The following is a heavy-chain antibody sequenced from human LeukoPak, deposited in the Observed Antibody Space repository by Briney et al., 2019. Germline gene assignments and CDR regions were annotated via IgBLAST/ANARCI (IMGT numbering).Heavy chain of an antibody. J-gene: IGHJ4*02. CDR3: ARAYYGSGSFDY. V-gene: IGHV4-34*01. CDR2: INHSGST. D-gene: IGHD3-10*01. CDR1: GGSFSGYY. Sequence: PSETLSLTCAVYGGSFSGYYWSWIRQPPGKGLEWIGEINHSGSTNYNPSLKSRVTISVDTSKNQFSLKLSSVTAADTAVCYCARAYYGSGSFDYWGQGTLVTVSS.